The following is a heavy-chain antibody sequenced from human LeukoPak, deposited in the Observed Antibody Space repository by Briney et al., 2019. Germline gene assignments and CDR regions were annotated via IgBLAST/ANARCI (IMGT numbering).Heavy chain of an antibody. CDR2: IKHDGSDT. CDR1: GFNFMTYW. V-gene: IGHV3-7*04. J-gene: IGHJ4*02. Sequence: GGSLRLSCAASGFNFMTYWMSWVRQAPGKGLEWVANIKHDGSDTYYVDSVKGRFTISRDNAKNTLFLHVTSLRVEDTGVYYCAKDSGSWSVFDLWGQGTLVTV. CDR3: AKDSGSWSVFDL. D-gene: IGHD6-25*01.